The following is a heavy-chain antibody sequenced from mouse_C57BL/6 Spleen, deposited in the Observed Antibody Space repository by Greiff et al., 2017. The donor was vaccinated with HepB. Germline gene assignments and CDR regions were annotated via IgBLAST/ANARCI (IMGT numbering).Heavy chain of an antibody. D-gene: IGHD4-1*01. CDR2: IWRGGST. J-gene: IGHJ3*01. Sequence: VKLMESGPGLVQPSQSLSITCTVSGFSFTSYGVHWVRQSPGKGLEWLGVIWRGGSTDYNAAFMSRLSITKDNSKSQVFFKMNSLQADDTAIYYCAKPELGEGAWFAYWGQGTLVTVSA. CDR3: AKPELGEGAWFAY. V-gene: IGHV2-5*01. CDR1: GFSFTSYG.